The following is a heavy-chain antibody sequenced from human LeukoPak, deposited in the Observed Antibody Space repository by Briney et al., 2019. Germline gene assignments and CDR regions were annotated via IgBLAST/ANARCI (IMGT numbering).Heavy chain of an antibody. CDR3: ARGQHRVDYSNDGFDI. CDR1: GFTFRSYA. CDR2: ISYGGNNK. D-gene: IGHD2-2*01. V-gene: IGHV3-30*04. J-gene: IGHJ3*02. Sequence: GGSLRLSCAASGFTFRSYAMHWVRQAPGKGLEWVAVISYGGNNKYYADSVRGRFTISRDNSKNTLYLQMNSLRAEDTAVYYCARGQHRVDYSNDGFDIWGQGTMVTVSS.